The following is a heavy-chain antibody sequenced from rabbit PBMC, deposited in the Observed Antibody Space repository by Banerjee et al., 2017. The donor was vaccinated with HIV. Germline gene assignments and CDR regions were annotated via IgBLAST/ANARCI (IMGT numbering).Heavy chain of an antibody. V-gene: IGHV1S45*01. CDR1: GFPFSSSYW. J-gene: IGHJ4*01. CDR3: AKWTSDSGNSLNL. Sequence: QEQLEESGGDLVKPEGSLTLTCTASGFPFSSSYWICWVRQAPGKGLELIACIYAGSSGNTYYASWAKGRFTISKTSSTTVTLQMTSLTAADTATYFCAKWTSDSGNSLNLWGPGTLVTVS. CDR2: IYAGSSGNT. D-gene: IGHD1-1*01.